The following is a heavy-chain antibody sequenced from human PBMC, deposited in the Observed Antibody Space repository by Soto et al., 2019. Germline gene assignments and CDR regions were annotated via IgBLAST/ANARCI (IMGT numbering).Heavy chain of an antibody. CDR1: GFTFTTYA. V-gene: IGHV3-30*04. CDR3: ARDQCFGGGRSGYYFDF. Sequence: PGGSLRLSCAASGFTFTTYAIHLVRQSPGKGLEWVAVISNDGRGKYYADSVKGRFTISRDNSKNTLYLKMNSLRSDDTAVYYCARDQCFGGGRSGYYFDFWGQGTLVTVSS. J-gene: IGHJ4*02. D-gene: IGHD6-25*01. CDR2: ISNDGRGK.